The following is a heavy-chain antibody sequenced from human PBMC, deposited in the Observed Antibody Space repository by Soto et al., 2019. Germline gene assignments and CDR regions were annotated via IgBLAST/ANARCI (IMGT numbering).Heavy chain of an antibody. CDR1: GGSISSSSYY. V-gene: IGHV4-39*01. Sequence: SETLSLTCTVSGGSISSSSYYWGWIRQPPGKGLEWMGSIYYSGRTYYNPSLKGRVTISVDTSKNQFSLKLSSVTASDTAVYYCARHRQPYYDFCSGYYTDSDNYGMDVWGQGTTVTVSS. J-gene: IGHJ6*02. CDR2: IYYSGRT. CDR3: ARHRQPYYDFCSGYYTDSDNYGMDV. D-gene: IGHD3-3*01.